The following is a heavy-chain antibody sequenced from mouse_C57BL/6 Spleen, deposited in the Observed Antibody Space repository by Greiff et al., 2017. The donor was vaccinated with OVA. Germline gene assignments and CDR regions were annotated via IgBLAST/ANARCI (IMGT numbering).Heavy chain of an antibody. J-gene: IGHJ3*01. V-gene: IGHV1-64*01. Sequence: QVQLQQSGAELVKPGASVKLSCKASGYTFTSYWMHWVKQRPGQGLEWIGMIHPNSGSTNYNEKFKSKATLTVDKSSSTAYMQLSSLTSEDSAVYYCAPDGYYSWFAYWGQGTLVTVSA. D-gene: IGHD2-3*01. CDR1: GYTFTSYW. CDR2: IHPNSGST. CDR3: APDGYYSWFAY.